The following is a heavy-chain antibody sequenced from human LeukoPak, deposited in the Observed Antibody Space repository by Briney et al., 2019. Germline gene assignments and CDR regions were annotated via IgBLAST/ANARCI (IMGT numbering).Heavy chain of an antibody. CDR1: GFTFSSYW. J-gene: IGHJ4*02. CDR2: INSDGYSI. V-gene: IGHV3-74*01. D-gene: IGHD6-19*01. Sequence: GGSLRLSCAATGFTFSSYWMHWVRQAPGKGPVWLARINSDGYSISYADSVKGRFTISRDNTKKTLYLQMNTLRAEDTAMYYCARAIAEAGTDSWGQGTLVTVSS. CDR3: ARAIAEAGTDS.